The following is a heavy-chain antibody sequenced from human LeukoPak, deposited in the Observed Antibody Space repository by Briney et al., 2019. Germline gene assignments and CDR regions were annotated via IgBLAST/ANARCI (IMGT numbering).Heavy chain of an antibody. D-gene: IGHD3-9*01. V-gene: IGHV3-33*01. J-gene: IGHJ4*02. CDR2: IWYDGSNK. CDR3: ARRGSTYDILTGYNPFDY. Sequence: PGRSLRLSCAASGFSFSSYGMHWVRQAPGKGLEWVPVIWYDGSNKYYADSVKGRFTISRDNSKNTLYLQMNSLRAEDTAVYYCARRGSTYDILTGYNPFDYWGQGTLVTVSS. CDR1: GFSFSSYG.